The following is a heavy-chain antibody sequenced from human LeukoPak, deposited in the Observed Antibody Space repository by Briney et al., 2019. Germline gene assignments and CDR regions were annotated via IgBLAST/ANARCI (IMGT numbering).Heavy chain of an antibody. V-gene: IGHV3-23*01. Sequence: GGSLRLSCAASGFTFRSYAMTWVRQAPGKGLEWLSGIGDTDNRAYYAASVKGRFTISRDNSKNTLYLQMNSLRAEDTAVYYCARDGGLNTNFDYWGQGTLVTVSS. CDR3: ARDGGLNTNFDY. CDR1: GFTFRSYA. J-gene: IGHJ4*02. D-gene: IGHD2-15*01. CDR2: IGDTDNRA.